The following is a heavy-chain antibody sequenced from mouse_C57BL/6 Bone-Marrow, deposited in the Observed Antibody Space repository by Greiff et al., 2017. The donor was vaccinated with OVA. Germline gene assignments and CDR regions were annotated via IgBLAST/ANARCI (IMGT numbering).Heavy chain of an antibody. J-gene: IGHJ1*03. CDR2: IWRGGST. CDR3: AKNTIYYGSSSWYCDV. D-gene: IGHD1-1*01. CDR1: GFSLTSYG. V-gene: IGHV2-5*01. Sequence: VKLMESGPGLVQPSQSLSITCTVSGFSLTSYGVHWVRQSPGKGLEWLGVIWRGGSTDYNAAFMSRLSITKDNSKSQVFFKMNSLQADDTAIYYCAKNTIYYGSSSWYCDVWGTGTTVTVSS.